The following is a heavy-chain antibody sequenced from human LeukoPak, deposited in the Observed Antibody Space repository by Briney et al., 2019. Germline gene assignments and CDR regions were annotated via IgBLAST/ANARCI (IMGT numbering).Heavy chain of an antibody. CDR1: GYTFTSYA. Sequence: GASVKVSCKASGYTFTSYAISWVRQAPGQGLEWMGGIIPIFGTTNYAQKFQGRVTITADKSTSTAYMELSSLRSEDTAVYYCARGLPGYYDSSGYYFDYWGQGTLVTVSS. CDR3: ARGLPGYYDSSGYYFDY. CDR2: IIPIFGTT. J-gene: IGHJ4*02. D-gene: IGHD3-22*01. V-gene: IGHV1-69*06.